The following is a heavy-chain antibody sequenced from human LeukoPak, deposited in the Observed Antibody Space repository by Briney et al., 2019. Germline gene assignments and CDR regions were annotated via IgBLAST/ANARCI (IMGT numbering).Heavy chain of an antibody. D-gene: IGHD6-13*01. CDR1: GFTFSSYA. J-gene: IGHJ4*02. Sequence: PGGSLRLSCAASGFTFSSYAVSWVRQAPGKGLEWVSAISGSGGSTYYADSVKGRFTISRDNSKNTLYLQMNSLRAEDTAVYYCAKDLYTSRYACCFDYWGQGTLVAVSS. CDR3: AKDLYTSRYACCFDY. CDR2: ISGSGGST. V-gene: IGHV3-23*01.